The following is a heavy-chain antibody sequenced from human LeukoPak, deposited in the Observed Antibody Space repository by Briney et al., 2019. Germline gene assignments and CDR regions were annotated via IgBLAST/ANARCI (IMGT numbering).Heavy chain of an antibody. D-gene: IGHD3-10*01. J-gene: IGHJ4*02. CDR2: IRGSGGST. Sequence: GGSLRLSCAASGFTFSSYAMSWVRQAPGKVLEWVSAIRGSGGSTYYADSVKGRFTISRDNSKNTLYLQMNSLRAEDTAVYYCAKAAGHGSGSHHTPPWLVDYWGQGTLVTVSS. CDR1: GFTFSSYA. CDR3: AKAAGHGSGSHHTPPWLVDY. V-gene: IGHV3-23*01.